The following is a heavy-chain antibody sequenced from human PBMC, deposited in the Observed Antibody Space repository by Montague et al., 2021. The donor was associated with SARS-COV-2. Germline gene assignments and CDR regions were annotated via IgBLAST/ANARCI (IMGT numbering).Heavy chain of an antibody. D-gene: IGHD3-3*01. CDR2: NSVCRIML. V-gene: IGHV3-48*03. J-gene: IGHJ4*02. CDR3: ARVYDFWSGYYDY. CDR1: GFTGDGDE. Sequence: SLRLSCAASGFTGDGDEELRLRPDPQTSEVRAPCNSVCRIMLEYPESVKGRFTISSDNAKNSLYLQMNSLRAEDTAVYYCARVYDFWSGYYDYWGQGTLVTVSS.